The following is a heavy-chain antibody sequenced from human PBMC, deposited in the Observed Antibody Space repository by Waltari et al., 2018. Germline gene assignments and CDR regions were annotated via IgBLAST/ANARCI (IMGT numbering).Heavy chain of an antibody. J-gene: IGHJ6*02. CDR3: AKLHSSTDYYYGMDV. CDR1: GFTFSSYA. CDR2: ISGSGGST. Sequence: EVQLLESGGGLVQPGGSLRLSCAASGFTFSSYAMSWVRQAPGKGLEWVSAISGSGGSTSYADSVKGRFTISRDNSKNTLYLQMNSLRAEDTAVYYCAKLHSSTDYYYGMDVWGQGTTVTVSS. D-gene: IGHD4-17*01. V-gene: IGHV3-23*01.